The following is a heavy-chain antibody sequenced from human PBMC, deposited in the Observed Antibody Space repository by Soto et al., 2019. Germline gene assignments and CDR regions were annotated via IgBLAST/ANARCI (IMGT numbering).Heavy chain of an antibody. CDR1: GFTFSSYA. CDR2: ISSNGGST. Sequence: GGSLRLSCSASGFTFSSYAMHWVRQAPGKGLEYVSAISSNGGSTYYADSVKGRFTISRDNSKNTLYLQMSSLRAEDTAVYYCVNSSSSRYGVAEYFQHWGQGTLVTVSS. V-gene: IGHV3-64D*06. CDR3: VNSSSSRYGVAEYFQH. D-gene: IGHD6-13*01. J-gene: IGHJ1*01.